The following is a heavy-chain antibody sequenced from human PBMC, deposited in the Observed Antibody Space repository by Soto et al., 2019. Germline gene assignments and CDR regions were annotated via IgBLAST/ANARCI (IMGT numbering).Heavy chain of an antibody. J-gene: IGHJ6*02. CDR1: GFTFSSYW. V-gene: IGHV3-74*01. D-gene: IGHD2-2*02. CDR2: INSDGSST. CDR3: ARGGYCSSTSCYTEGLWDYYYYGMDV. Sequence: QPGGSLRLSCAASGFTFSSYWMHWVRQAPGKGLVWVSRINSDGSSTSYADSVKGRFTISRDNAKNTLYLQMNSLRAEDTAVYYCARGGYCSSTSCYTEGLWDYYYYGMDVWGQGTTVTVSS.